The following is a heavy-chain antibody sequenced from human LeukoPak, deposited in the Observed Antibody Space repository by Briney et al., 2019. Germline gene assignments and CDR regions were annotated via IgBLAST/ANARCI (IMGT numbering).Heavy chain of an antibody. CDR2: ISNSGGST. CDR1: GFTFSSHT. Sequence: GGSLRLSCAASGFTFSSHTMTWVRQAPGKGLEWVSAISNSGGSTYYADSVKGRLTISRDNSKNTLYLQMNSLKAEDTAVYYCAKGRGLVSPDDHWGQGTLVTVSS. V-gene: IGHV3-23*01. CDR3: AKGRGLVSPDDH. J-gene: IGHJ4*02. D-gene: IGHD3/OR15-3a*01.